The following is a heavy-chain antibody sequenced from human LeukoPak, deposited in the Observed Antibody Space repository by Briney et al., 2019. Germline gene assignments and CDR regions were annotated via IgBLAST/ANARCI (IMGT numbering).Heavy chain of an antibody. CDR3: AASTYGSGSYVGFDS. CDR1: GYSFPSYW. V-gene: IGHV5-51*01. CDR2: IYPGDSDT. Sequence: GESLKISCKGSGYSFPSYWIGWVRQMSGEGLEWMGIIYPGDSDTRYSPSFQGQVTISADKSISTAYLQWSSLQASDTAVYYCAASTYGSGSYVGFDSWGQGTLVTVSS. J-gene: IGHJ4*02. D-gene: IGHD3-10*01.